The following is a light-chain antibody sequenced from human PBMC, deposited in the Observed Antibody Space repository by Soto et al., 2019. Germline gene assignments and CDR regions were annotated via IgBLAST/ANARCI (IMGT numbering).Light chain of an antibody. CDR2: GAS. CDR1: QSVSSSY. J-gene: IGKJ2*01. Sequence: EIVLTQSPGTLSLSPGERATLSCRASQSVSSSYLAWYQQKAGQAPRLLIYGASTRATGIPDRFSGSGSGTDFTLTIIRLEPEDFAVYYCQQYGSSYTFGQGTKLAMK. CDR3: QQYGSSYT. V-gene: IGKV3-20*01.